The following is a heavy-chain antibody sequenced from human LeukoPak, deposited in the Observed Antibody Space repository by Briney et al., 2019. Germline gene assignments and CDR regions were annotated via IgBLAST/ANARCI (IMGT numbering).Heavy chain of an antibody. CDR2: ISYDGSNK. CDR1: GFTFSSYG. Sequence: GRSLRLSCAASGFTFSSYGMHWVRQAPGKGLEWVAVISYDGSNKYYADSVKGRFTISRDNSKNTLYLQMNSLRAEDTAVYYCAKLPQGGYCSSTSCPRGGDAFDIWGQGTMVTVSS. D-gene: IGHD2-2*01. V-gene: IGHV3-30*18. CDR3: AKLPQGGYCSSTSCPRGGDAFDI. J-gene: IGHJ3*02.